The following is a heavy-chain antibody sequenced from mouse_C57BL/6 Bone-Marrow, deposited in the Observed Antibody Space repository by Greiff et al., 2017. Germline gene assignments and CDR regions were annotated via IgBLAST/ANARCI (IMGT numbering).Heavy chain of an antibody. J-gene: IGHJ1*03. CDR1: GYTFTSYW. Sequence: QVQLKQPGAELVRPGTSVKLSCKASGYTFTSYWMHWVKQRPGQGLEWIGEIDPSDSYTNYTEKFKGKSTLTVDTSASTAYMQLSRLTSEDTAVYYCARSGYICGSGSHLDFDVWGTGTTVTVSS. V-gene: IGHV1-59*01. D-gene: IGHD1-1*01. CDR3: ARSGYICGSGSHLDFDV. CDR2: IDPSDSYT.